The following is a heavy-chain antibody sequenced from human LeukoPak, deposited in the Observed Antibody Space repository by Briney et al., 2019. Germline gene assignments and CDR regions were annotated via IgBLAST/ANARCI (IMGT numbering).Heavy chain of an antibody. J-gene: IGHJ2*01. V-gene: IGHV4-34*09. CDR3: ARGGGGYSWYFDL. CDR1: GGSFRGYY. CDR2: INHSGST. D-gene: IGHD5-12*01. Sequence: SETLSLTCAVYGGSFRGYYWSWIRQPPGKGREWIGEINHSGSTYYTPSLKNRVTISVATSKNQFSLRLSSVTAVDTAVYYCARGGGGYSWYFDLWGRGTLVTVSS.